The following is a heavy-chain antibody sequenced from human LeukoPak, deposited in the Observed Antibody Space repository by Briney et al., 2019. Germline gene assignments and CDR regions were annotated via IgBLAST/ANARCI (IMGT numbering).Heavy chain of an antibody. CDR1: GGSFSGYY. CDR2: INHSGST. V-gene: IGHV4-34*01. CDR3: ARDLGLDYYDSSGYYYGAFDI. D-gene: IGHD3-22*01. Sequence: SETLSLTCAVYGGSFSGYYWSWIRQPPGKGLEWIGEINHSGSTNYNPSLKSRVTISVDTSKNQFSLKLSSVTASDTAVYYCARDLGLDYYDSSGYYYGAFDIWGQGTMVTVSS. J-gene: IGHJ3*02.